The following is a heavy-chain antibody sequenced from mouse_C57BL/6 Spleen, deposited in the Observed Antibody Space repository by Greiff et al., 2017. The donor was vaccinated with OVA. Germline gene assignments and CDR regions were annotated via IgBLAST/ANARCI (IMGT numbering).Heavy chain of an antibody. CDR3: ARYPLSRIKGYFDV. J-gene: IGHJ1*03. CDR2: IYPGSGST. D-gene: IGHD1-1*01. CDR1: GYTFTSYW. V-gene: IGHV1-55*01. Sequence: VQLQQPGAELVKPGASVKMSCKASGYTFTSYWITWVKQRPGQGLEWIGDIYPGSGSTNYNEKFKSKATLTVDTSSSTAYMQLSSLTSEDSAVYYCARYPLSRIKGYFDVWGTGTTVTVSS.